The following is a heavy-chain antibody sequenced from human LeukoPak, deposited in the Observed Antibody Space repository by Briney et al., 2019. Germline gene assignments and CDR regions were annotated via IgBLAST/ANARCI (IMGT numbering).Heavy chain of an antibody. D-gene: IGHD2-15*01. CDR1: GGSISSYY. V-gene: IGHV4-4*07. CDR2: IYTSGST. CDR3: AREGCSGGSCSWFDP. J-gene: IGHJ5*02. Sequence: SETLSLTCTVSGGSISSYYWSWIRQPAGKGLEWIGRIYTSGSTNYNPSLKSRVTISVDTSKNQFSLRLSSVTAADTAVYYCAREGCSGGSCSWFDPWGQGTLVTVSS.